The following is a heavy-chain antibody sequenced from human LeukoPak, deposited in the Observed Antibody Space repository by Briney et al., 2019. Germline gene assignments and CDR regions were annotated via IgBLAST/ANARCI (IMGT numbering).Heavy chain of an antibody. J-gene: IGHJ4*02. Sequence: SVKVSCKASGGTFSSYSISWVRQAPGQGLEWMGGIIPIFGTANYAQKFQGRVTITADKSTSTAYMELSSLRSEDTAVYYCARAGRYDILTTFDYWGQGTLVTVSS. CDR2: IIPIFGTA. D-gene: IGHD3-9*01. V-gene: IGHV1-69*06. CDR3: ARAGRYDILTTFDY. CDR1: GGTFSSYS.